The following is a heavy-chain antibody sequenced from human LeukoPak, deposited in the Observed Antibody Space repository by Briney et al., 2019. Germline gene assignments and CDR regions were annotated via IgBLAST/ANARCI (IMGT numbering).Heavy chain of an antibody. CDR1: GFTFRGYY. V-gene: IGHV3-11*04. CDR2: TSNSGRTI. D-gene: IGHD1-1*01. CDR3: ARDPRTVQI. Sequence: GGSLRLSCVASGFTFRGYYMTWIRQAPGKGLECVSYTSNSGRTIYYADSVKGRFTISRDNAKNLLSLQMDSLGVEDTAIYYCARDPRTVQIWGQGTLVTVSS. J-gene: IGHJ4*02.